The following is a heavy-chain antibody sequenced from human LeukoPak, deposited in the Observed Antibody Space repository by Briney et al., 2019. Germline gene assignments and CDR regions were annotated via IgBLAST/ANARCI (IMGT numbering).Heavy chain of an antibody. CDR1: GGTFSSYA. J-gene: IGHJ4*02. V-gene: IGHV1-69*13. D-gene: IGHD6-19*01. Sequence: GASVTVSFKASGGTFSSYAISWVRQAPGQGLEWMGGIIPIFGTANYAQKFQGRVTITADESTSTAYMELSSLRSEDTAVYYCARVSDSSGWSSDYWGQGTLVTVSS. CDR2: IIPIFGTA. CDR3: ARVSDSSGWSSDY.